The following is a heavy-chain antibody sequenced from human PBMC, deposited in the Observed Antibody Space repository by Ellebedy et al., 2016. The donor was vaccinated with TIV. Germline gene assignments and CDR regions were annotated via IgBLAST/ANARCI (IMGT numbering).Heavy chain of an antibody. CDR3: ATDPDGIYYYDGGLDY. J-gene: IGHJ4*02. V-gene: IGHV3-23*01. Sequence: GGSLRLSCAASGFTFSTYAMNWVRQAPGKGLEWVSGITGRGGDTYYADSVKGRFTISRDNSKNTLSLQMNSLRAEDTAVYYCATDPDGIYYYDGGLDYWGQGALVTVSS. CDR1: GFTFSTYA. D-gene: IGHD3-22*01. CDR2: ITGRGGDT.